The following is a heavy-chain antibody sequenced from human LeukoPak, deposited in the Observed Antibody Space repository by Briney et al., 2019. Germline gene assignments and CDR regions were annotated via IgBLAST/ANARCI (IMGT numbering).Heavy chain of an antibody. CDR2: VDNTGST. V-gene: IGHV4-39*07. CDR3: ARVRGDYGEDSYYYYMDV. CDR1: GGSISSSSYN. Sequence: SETLSLTCTVSGGSISSSSYNWGWIRQPPGKGLEWIGSVDNTGSTYYNPSLKSRVTISVDTSKNQFSLKLSSVTAADTAVYYCARVRGDYGEDSYYYYMDVWGKGTTVTISS. D-gene: IGHD4-17*01. J-gene: IGHJ6*03.